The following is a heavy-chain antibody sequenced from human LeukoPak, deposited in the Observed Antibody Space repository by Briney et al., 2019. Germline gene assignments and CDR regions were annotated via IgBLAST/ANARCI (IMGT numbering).Heavy chain of an antibody. CDR2: ISNSGSPI. Sequence: KTGGSLRLSCAASGFTFSSYSMNWVRQAPGKGLEWVSYISNSGSPIYYADSVKGRFTISRDNAKNSLYLQMTSLRDEDTAVYYCGRIRTFDYWGQGTLVTVSS. D-gene: IGHD3-3*02. V-gene: IGHV3-48*02. J-gene: IGHJ4*02. CDR3: GRIRTFDY. CDR1: GFTFSSYS.